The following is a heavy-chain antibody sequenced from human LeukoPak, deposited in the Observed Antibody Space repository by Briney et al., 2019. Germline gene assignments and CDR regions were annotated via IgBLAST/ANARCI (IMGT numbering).Heavy chain of an antibody. CDR2: INGSGST. CDR1: SESFSGYF. CDR3: ARALWYKYYFDY. J-gene: IGHJ4*02. Sequence: SETLSLTCAVYSESFSGYFWSWIRQPPGKGLEWIGEINGSGSTNYSPSLKSRVTISVDRSKNQFSLKLRSVTATDTAVYYCARALWYKYYFDYWGQGTLVTVSS. V-gene: IGHV4-34*01. D-gene: IGHD1-14*01.